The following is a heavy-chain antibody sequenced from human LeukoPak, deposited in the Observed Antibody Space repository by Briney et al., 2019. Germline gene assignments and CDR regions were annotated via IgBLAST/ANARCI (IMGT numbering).Heavy chain of an antibody. Sequence: SETLSLTCTVSGGSISSYYWSWIRQPAGKGLEWIGRIYTSGNTNHNPYLKSRVTISVDKSKNQFSLKLSSVTAADTAIYYCERVLVGANYYYYYMDVWGKGTTVTVSS. D-gene: IGHD1-26*01. J-gene: IGHJ6*03. CDR1: GGSISSYY. CDR3: ERVLVGANYYYYYMDV. V-gene: IGHV4-4*07. CDR2: IYTSGNT.